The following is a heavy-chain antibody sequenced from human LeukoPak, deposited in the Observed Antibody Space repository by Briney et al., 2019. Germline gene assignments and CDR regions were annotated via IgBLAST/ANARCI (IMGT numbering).Heavy chain of an antibody. V-gene: IGHV5-51*01. J-gene: IGHJ4*02. CDR3: ARGPLLPSGYYSHGVDD. CDR2: IYPGDSDT. CDR1: GYSFTSYW. D-gene: IGHD5-12*01. Sequence: GESLKISCKGSGYSFTSYWTGWVRQMPGKGLEWMGIIYPGDSDTRYSPSFQGQVTISADKSISTTYLQWRSLKASDTAMYYCARGPLLPSGYYSHGVDDWGQGTLVTVSS.